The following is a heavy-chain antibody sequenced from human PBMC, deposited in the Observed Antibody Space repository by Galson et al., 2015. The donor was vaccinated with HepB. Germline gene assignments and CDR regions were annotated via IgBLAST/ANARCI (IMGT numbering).Heavy chain of an antibody. CDR3: ADLVRGRNGEYFRH. CDR2: ITDSGDNT. Sequence: SLRLSCAASGFTFSTYAIHWVRQAPGKGLEWVSVITDSGDNTYDADSVKGRFTISRDNSKNTLYLQMNSLRAEDTAVYYCADLVRGRNGEYFRHWGQGTLVTVSS. CDR1: GFTFSTYA. D-gene: IGHD3-10*01. J-gene: IGHJ1*01. V-gene: IGHV3-23*01.